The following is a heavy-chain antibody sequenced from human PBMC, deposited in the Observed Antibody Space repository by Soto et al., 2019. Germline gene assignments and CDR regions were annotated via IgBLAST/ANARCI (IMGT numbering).Heavy chain of an antibody. CDR1: GGSFSGYY. D-gene: IGHD2-2*01. Sequence: QVQLQQWGAGLLKPSETLSLTCAVYGGSFSGYYWSWIRQPPGKGLEWIGEINHSGSTNYNPSLKSRVTISVDTSKNQFSLKLSSVTAADTAVYYCSRGIVVVPAAISHPNWFDPWGQGTLVTVSS. CDR2: INHSGST. V-gene: IGHV4-34*01. J-gene: IGHJ5*02. CDR3: SRGIVVVPAAISHPNWFDP.